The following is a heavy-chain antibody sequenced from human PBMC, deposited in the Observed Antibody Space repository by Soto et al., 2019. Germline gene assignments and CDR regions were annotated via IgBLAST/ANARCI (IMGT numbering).Heavy chain of an antibody. V-gene: IGHV3-30*18. D-gene: IGHD2-15*01. CDR1: GFTFSSYG. CDR3: AKDLRDIVVVVDLDY. Sequence: GGSLRLSCAASGFTFSSYGMHWVRQAPGKGLEWVAVISYDGSNKYYADSVKGRFTISRDNSKKTLYLQMNSLRAEDTAVYYCAKDLRDIVVVVDLDYWGQGTLVTVSS. CDR2: ISYDGSNK. J-gene: IGHJ4*02.